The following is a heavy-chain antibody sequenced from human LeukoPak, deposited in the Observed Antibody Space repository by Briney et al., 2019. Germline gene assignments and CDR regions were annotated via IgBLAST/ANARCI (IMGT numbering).Heavy chain of an antibody. CDR2: MNPNSGNT. J-gene: IGHJ6*04. CDR1: GYTFTSYD. V-gene: IGHV1-8*01. Sequence: GASVKVSCKASGYTFTSYDINWVRQATGQGLEWMGWMNPNSGNTGYAQKFQGRVTMTTDTSTSTAYMELRSLRSDDTAVYYCARGRQLPEDVWGKGTTVTVSS. D-gene: IGHD4-23*01. CDR3: ARGRQLPEDV.